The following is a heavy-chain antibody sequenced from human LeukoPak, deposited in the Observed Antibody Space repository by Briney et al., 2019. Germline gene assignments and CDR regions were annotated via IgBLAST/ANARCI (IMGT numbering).Heavy chain of an antibody. CDR2: IYSGGST. CDR1: GFTVSSNY. V-gene: IGHV3-53*05. D-gene: IGHD6-19*01. Sequence: GGSLRLSCAASGFTVSSNYMSWVRQAPGKGLEWVSVIYSGGSTYYADSVKGRFTISRDNSKNTLYLQMNSLRAEDTAVYYCAREGGIIVAGKFDSWGQGTLVTVSS. J-gene: IGHJ4*02. CDR3: AREGGIIVAGKFDS.